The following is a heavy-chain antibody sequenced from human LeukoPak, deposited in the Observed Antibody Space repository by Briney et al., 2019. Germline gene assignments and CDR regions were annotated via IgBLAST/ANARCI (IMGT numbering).Heavy chain of an antibody. Sequence: SETLSLTCAVYGGSFSGYYWSWIRQPPGEGLEWIGEINHSGSTNYNPSLKSRVTISVDTSKNQFSLKLSSVTAADTAVYYCARGPSAGYSSGWYYFDYWGQGTLVTVSS. V-gene: IGHV4-34*01. CDR2: INHSGST. CDR1: GGSFSGYY. D-gene: IGHD6-19*01. J-gene: IGHJ4*02. CDR3: ARGPSAGYSSGWYYFDY.